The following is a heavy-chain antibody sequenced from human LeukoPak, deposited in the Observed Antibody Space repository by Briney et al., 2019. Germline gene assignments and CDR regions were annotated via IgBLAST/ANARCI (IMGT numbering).Heavy chain of an antibody. CDR2: IYYSGST. V-gene: IGHV4-59*08. CDR3: ARMTGQFDY. CDR1: GGSISSYY. Sequence: SETLSRTCTVSGGSISSYYWSWIRQRPGKGLEWIGYIYYSGSTDYNPSLKSRVTISVDTSKKHFSLKLSSVTAADTAVYYCARMTGQFDYWGQGILVTVSS. J-gene: IGHJ4*02. D-gene: IGHD3-9*01.